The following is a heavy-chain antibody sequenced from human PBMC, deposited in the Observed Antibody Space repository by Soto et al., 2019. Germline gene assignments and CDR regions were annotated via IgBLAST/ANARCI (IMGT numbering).Heavy chain of an antibody. D-gene: IGHD2-21*02. V-gene: IGHV3-30*03. CDR2: ISYDGSNK. CDR3: SLLGVTATSPYFDY. Sequence: PGGSLRLCCAASGFTVSSYGMHWVRQAPGKGLEWVAVISYDGSNKYYADSVKGRFTISRDNSKNTLYLQMNSLRAEDTAVYYCSLLGVTATSPYFDYWGQRTLVTVSS. J-gene: IGHJ4*02. CDR1: GFTVSSYG.